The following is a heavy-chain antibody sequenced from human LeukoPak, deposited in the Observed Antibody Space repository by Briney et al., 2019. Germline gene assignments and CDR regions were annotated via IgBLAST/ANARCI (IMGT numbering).Heavy chain of an antibody. CDR2: IYSSGST. CDR3: ARGPYSYDSSGAFDI. Sequence: PSETLSLTCTVSGGSISTYYWSWIRQPPGKGLDWIGSIYSSGSTNYNPSLKSRVTISVDTSKNQFSLKLSSVTAADTAVYFCARGPYSYDSSGAFDIWGQGTMVTVSS. D-gene: IGHD3-22*01. J-gene: IGHJ3*02. CDR1: GGSISTYY. V-gene: IGHV4-59*08.